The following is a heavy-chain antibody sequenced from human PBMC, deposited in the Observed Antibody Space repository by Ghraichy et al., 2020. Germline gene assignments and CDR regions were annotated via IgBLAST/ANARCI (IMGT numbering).Heavy chain of an antibody. J-gene: IGHJ3*02. Sequence: GSLRLSCAASGFTFDDYAMHWVRQAPGKGLDWVSLISWDGGSTYYADSVKGRFTISRDNSKNSLYLQMNSLRAEDTALYYCAKEGAPAVRSGDASDIWGQGTMVTVSS. CDR2: ISWDGGST. D-gene: IGHD1-14*01. V-gene: IGHV3-43D*03. CDR1: GFTFDDYA. CDR3: AKEGAPAVRSGDASDI.